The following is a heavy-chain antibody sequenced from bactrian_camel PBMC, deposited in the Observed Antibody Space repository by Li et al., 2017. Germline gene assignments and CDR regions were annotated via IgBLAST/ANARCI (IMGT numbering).Heavy chain of an antibody. CDR3: AASWDVTAREALGSIASPEFGY. D-gene: IGHD3*01. V-gene: IGHV3S31*01. CDR1: GYSYSSYC. J-gene: IGHJ6*01. Sequence: VQLVESGGGSVQPGGSLRLSCVASGYSYSSYCMGWFRLPPGRAPAEREGIAAIRNSGGETWYHDSVKGRFTISKDNVLNILYLQMDNLKPEDSATYRCAASWDVTAREALGSIASPEFGYWGEGTQVTVS. CDR2: IRNSGGET.